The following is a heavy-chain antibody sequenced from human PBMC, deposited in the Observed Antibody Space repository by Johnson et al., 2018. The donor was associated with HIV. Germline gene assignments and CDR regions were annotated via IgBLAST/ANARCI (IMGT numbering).Heavy chain of an antibody. Sequence: QVQLVESGGGVVQPGRSLRLSCAASGFTFRSYAMHWVRQTPGKGLEWVAVVSYHGSNKYYAASVKGRFTISRDNSKNTLDMQMNSLRAEDTAVYYCARERYGSQAIDGFDIWGQGTMVTVSS. CDR1: GFTFRSYA. CDR2: VSYHGSNK. D-gene: IGHD2-15*01. V-gene: IGHV3-30-3*01. CDR3: ARERYGSQAIDGFDI. J-gene: IGHJ3*02.